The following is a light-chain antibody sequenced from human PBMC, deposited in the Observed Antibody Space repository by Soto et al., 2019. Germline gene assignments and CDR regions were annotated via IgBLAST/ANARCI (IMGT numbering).Light chain of an antibody. J-gene: IGLJ3*02. CDR3: SSYTRSNSRV. CDR2: EVS. CDR1: SSDVGGYNY. Sequence: QSALTQPASVSGSPGQSITISCIGTSSDVGGYNYVSWYQQHPGKAPKLMIYEVSNRPSGVSNRFSGSKSGNTASLTISGVQAEDEADYYCSSYTRSNSRVFGGGTKLTVL. V-gene: IGLV2-14*03.